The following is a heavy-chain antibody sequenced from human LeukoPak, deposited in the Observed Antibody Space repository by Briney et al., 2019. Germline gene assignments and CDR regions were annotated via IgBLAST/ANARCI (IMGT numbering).Heavy chain of an antibody. CDR1: GFTFSSYG. J-gene: IGHJ6*02. CDR3: AKSIRGVPLYYYYYGMDV. V-gene: IGHV3-30*18. Sequence: PGRSLRLSCAASGFTFSSYGMHWVRQAPGKGLEWVAVISYDGSNKYYADSVKGRFTISRDKFENTLYLQMNSLRAEDTAVYYCAKSIRGVPLYYYYYGMDVWGQGTTVTVSS. D-gene: IGHD3-10*01. CDR2: ISYDGSNK.